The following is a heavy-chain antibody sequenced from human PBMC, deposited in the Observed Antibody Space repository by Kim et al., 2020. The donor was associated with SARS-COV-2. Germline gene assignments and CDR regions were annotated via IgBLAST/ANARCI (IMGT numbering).Heavy chain of an antibody. J-gene: IGHJ4*02. CDR3: AREDDSSGYLG. D-gene: IGHD3-22*01. V-gene: IGHV3-30*04. CDR2: ISYDGSNK. CDR1: GFTFSSYA. Sequence: GGSLRLSCAASGFTFSSYAMHWVRQAPGKGLEWVAVISYDGSNKYYADSVKGRFTISRDNSKNTLYLQMNSLRAEDTAVYYCAREDDSSGYLGWGQGTLVTVSS.